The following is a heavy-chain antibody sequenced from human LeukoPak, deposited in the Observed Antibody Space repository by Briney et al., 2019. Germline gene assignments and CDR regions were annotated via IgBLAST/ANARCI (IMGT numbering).Heavy chain of an antibody. V-gene: IGHV4-39*07. CDR2: IYYSGST. CDR1: GGSISSYY. CDR3: ARDYIRGSSAFDI. D-gene: IGHD3-10*01. J-gene: IGHJ3*02. Sequence: SETLSLTCTVSGGSISSYYWGWIRQPPGKGLEWIGSIYYSGSTYYNPSLKSRVTISVDTSKNQFSLKLSSVTAADTAVYYCARDYIRGSSAFDIWGQGTMVTVSS.